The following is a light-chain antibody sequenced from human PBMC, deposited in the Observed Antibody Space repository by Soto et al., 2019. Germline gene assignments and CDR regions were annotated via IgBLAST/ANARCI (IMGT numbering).Light chain of an antibody. CDR3: AAWDDSLNGV. CDR1: ISNVGSHT. J-gene: IGLJ2*01. CDR2: DNN. Sequence: QSVLTQPPSASGTPGQRVTISCSGSISNVGSHTVNWYQQVPGTAPKLLIYDNNRRPSGVPDRFSGSKSATSASLAISGLQSDDEADYYCAAWDDSLNGVVGGGTKVTVL. V-gene: IGLV1-44*01.